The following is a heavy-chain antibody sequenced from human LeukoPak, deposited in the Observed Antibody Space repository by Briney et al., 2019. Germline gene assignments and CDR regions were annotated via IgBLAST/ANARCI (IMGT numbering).Heavy chain of an antibody. CDR1: GGSNSSGSYY. CDR2: IYTSGST. Sequence: PSQTLSLTCTVSGGSNSSGSYYWSWIRQPAGKGLEWIGRIYTSGSTNYNPSLKSRVTISVDTSKNQFSLKLSSVTAADTAVYYCARSTAGTFVFDYWGQGTLVTVSS. V-gene: IGHV4-61*02. D-gene: IGHD6-19*01. J-gene: IGHJ4*02. CDR3: ARSTAGTFVFDY.